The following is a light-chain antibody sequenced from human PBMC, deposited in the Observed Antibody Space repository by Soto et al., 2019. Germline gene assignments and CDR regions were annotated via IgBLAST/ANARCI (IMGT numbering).Light chain of an antibody. CDR3: QEYKSAT. Sequence: DIQMTQSSSTLSASVGDRVTITCRASQSISDWLAWYQQKPGKAPNLLIYDASTLQSGVPSRFSGSGSGTEFTLTISSLQPDDFATYYCQEYKSATFGQGTKLEIE. CDR1: QSISDW. V-gene: IGKV1-5*01. CDR2: DAS. J-gene: IGKJ2*01.